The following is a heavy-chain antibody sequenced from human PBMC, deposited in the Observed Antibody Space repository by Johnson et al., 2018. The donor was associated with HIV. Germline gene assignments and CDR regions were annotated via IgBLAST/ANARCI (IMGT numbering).Heavy chain of an antibody. J-gene: IGHJ3*02. Sequence: VQLVESGGGLVQPGGSLRLSCAASRFTVSFNYISWVRQAPGKGLDWVSLIYSGGCTYYVDSVKGRFTISRDNSKNTLYLQMNSLRAEDTAVYYCARDQTIQLWSDAFDIWGQGTMVTVSS. D-gene: IGHD5-18*01. CDR3: ARDQTIQLWSDAFDI. CDR2: IYSGGCT. CDR1: RFTVSFNY. V-gene: IGHV3-66*02.